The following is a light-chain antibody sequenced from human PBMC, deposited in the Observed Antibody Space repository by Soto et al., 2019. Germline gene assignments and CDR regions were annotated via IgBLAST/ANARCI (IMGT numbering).Light chain of an antibody. J-gene: IGLJ1*01. CDR3: SLYTSENTYV. CDR1: SNDVGTYNL. CDR2: EGF. Sequence: QSVLTQPASVSGSPGQSITLSCTGTSNDVGTYNLVSWYQQHPGKAPKLIIFEGFKRPSGVSNRFSGSKSGNTASLTISGLQAEDEADYYCSLYTSENTYVFGTGTKVTVL. V-gene: IGLV2-14*02.